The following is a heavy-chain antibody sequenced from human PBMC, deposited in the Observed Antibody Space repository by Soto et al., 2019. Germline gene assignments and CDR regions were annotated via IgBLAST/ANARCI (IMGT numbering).Heavy chain of an antibody. V-gene: IGHV4-30-2*01. CDR3: ARAAARYCTNGVCANFDY. D-gene: IGHD2-8*01. J-gene: IGHJ4*02. CDR2: MYHSGST. CDR1: GGSISSGGYS. Sequence: LTCAVSGGSISSGGYSWSWIRQPPGKGLEWIGYMYHSGSTYYNPSLKSRVTISIDRSKNQFSLKLSSVTAADTAVYYCARAAARYCTNGVCANFDYWGQGTLGTV.